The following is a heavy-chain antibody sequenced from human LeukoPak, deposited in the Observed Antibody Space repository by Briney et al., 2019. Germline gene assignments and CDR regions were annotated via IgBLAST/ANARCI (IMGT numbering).Heavy chain of an antibody. Sequence: PSQTLSLTCTVSGGSISSGSYYWSWIRQPAGKGLEWIGRIYTSGSTNYNPSLKSRVTISVDTSKNQSSLKLSSMTAADTAVYYCAREGNTNRENWFDPWGQGTLVTVSS. D-gene: IGHD2-2*01. CDR1: GGSISSGSYY. CDR2: IYTSGST. V-gene: IGHV4-61*02. CDR3: AREGNTNRENWFDP. J-gene: IGHJ5*02.